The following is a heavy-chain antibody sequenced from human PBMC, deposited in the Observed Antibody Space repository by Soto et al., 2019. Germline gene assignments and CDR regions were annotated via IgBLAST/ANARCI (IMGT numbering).Heavy chain of an antibody. V-gene: IGHV4-4*02. CDR2: VYHTGDT. Sequence: QVQLKESGPRLVKPSGSLSLTCGVSGGTVASSHWWSWVRQSPSRGLEWIGNVYHTGDTNFNPSLQSRVPFSVDKSNNQFSLRLTALTAADTAVYFCAREIVTAGGNNSFDPWGPGTLVTVPS. D-gene: IGHD2-21*02. CDR1: GGTVASSHW. J-gene: IGHJ5*02. CDR3: AREIVTAGGNNSFDP.